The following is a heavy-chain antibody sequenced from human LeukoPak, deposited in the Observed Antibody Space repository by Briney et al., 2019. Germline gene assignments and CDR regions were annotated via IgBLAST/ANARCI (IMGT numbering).Heavy chain of an antibody. CDR2: INPTTGDT. CDR1: GYIFTGYY. Sequence: ASVKVSCKASGYIFTGYYMHWVRQAPGQGLEWVGWINPTTGDTHFAQKFQGRVTMTRDTSITTAYMEVNRLRSGDTAVYYCARDTEYWGQGTLVTVSS. V-gene: IGHV1-2*02. CDR3: ARDTEY. D-gene: IGHD1-14*01. J-gene: IGHJ4*02.